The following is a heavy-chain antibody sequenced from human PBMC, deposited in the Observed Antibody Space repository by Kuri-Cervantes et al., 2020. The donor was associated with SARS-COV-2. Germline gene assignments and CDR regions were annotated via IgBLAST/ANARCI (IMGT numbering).Heavy chain of an antibody. CDR1: GFTFSDYY. Sequence: ESLKISCAASGFTFSDYYMSWIRQPPGKGLEWIGEINHSGSTNYNPSVKSGVTISVDTSKNQFSMKLSSVTAADTAVYYCARSGGFLDVWGKGTTVTVSS. CDR2: INHSGST. CDR3: ARSGGFLDV. V-gene: IGHV4-34*01. D-gene: IGHD4-23*01. J-gene: IGHJ6*04.